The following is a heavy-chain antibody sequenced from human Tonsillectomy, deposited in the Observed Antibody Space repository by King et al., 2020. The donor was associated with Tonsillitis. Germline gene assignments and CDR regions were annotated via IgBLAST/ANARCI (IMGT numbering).Heavy chain of an antibody. D-gene: IGHD3-3*01. CDR1: GFTFSSYA. Sequence: VQLVESGGGLVQPGGSLRLSCAASGFTFSSYAMSWVRQAPGKGLEWVSAISGSGGSTYYADSVKGRFTISSDNSKNTLYLQMNSLRAEDTAVYYCAKDWGMSDFWSCRPDSFDIWGQGTMVTVSS. V-gene: IGHV3-23*04. J-gene: IGHJ3*02. CDR3: AKDWGMSDFWSCRPDSFDI. CDR2: ISGSGGST.